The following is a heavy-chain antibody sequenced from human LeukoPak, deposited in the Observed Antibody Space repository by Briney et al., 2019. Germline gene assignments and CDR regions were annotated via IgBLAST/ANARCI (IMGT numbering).Heavy chain of an antibody. V-gene: IGHV4-39*07. CDR1: DDSITMYY. CDR2: IYYSGST. D-gene: IGHD3-10*01. Sequence: SETLSLTCTVSDDSITMYYWGWIRQPPGKGLEWIGSIYYSGSTNYNPSLKSRVTMSIDTSKNQFSLKLSSVTAADTAIYYCARDAKYYYGSRTYFFFEYWGQGTLLTVSS. J-gene: IGHJ4*02. CDR3: ARDAKYYYGSRTYFFFEY.